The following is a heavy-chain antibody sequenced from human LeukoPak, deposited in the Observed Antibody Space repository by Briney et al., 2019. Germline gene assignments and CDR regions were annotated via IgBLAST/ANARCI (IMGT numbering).Heavy chain of an antibody. D-gene: IGHD1-26*01. J-gene: IGHJ4*02. CDR3: ARVVGDYFDY. Sequence: SETLSLTCTVSGGSISSGGYYWSSIPQHPGKGPEWIGYIHHGGSTYYNPSLKSRVSISVDTSMNQFSLNLTAVTAADTAIYFCARVVGDYFDYWGQGTLVTVSS. V-gene: IGHV4-31*03. CDR2: IHHGGST. CDR1: GGSISSGGYY.